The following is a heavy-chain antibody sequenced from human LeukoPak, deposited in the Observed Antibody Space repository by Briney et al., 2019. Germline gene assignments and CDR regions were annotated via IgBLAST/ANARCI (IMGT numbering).Heavy chain of an antibody. CDR1: GGSFSGYY. D-gene: IGHD6-13*01. J-gene: IGHJ4*02. CDR2: INHSGST. Sequence: PSETLSLPCAVYGGSFSGYYWSWIRQPPGKGLVWIGEINHSGSTNYYPSLTSRVTISVDTSKHQFSLKLSSVTASDTAVYYCARRPCWYATFDDWGQGTLVTVSS. V-gene: IGHV4-34*01. CDR3: ARRPCWYATFDD.